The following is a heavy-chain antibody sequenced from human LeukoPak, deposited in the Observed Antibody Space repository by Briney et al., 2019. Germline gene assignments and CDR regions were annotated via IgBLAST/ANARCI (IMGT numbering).Heavy chain of an antibody. J-gene: IGHJ6*03. CDR2: INHSGST. D-gene: IGHD2-2*01. Sequence: SETLSLTCAVYGGSFSGYYWSWIRQPPGKGLEWIGEINHSGSTNYNPSLKSRVTISVDTSKNQFSLKLSSVTAADTAVYYCARGLSVPAAMAPPYYYYYYYMDVWGKGTTVTVSS. CDR3: ARGLSVPAAMAPPYYYYYYYMDV. V-gene: IGHV4-34*01. CDR1: GGSFSGYY.